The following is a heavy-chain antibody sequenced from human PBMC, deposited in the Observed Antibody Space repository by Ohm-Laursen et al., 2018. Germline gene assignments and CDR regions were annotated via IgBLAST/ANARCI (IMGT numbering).Heavy chain of an antibody. J-gene: IGHJ6*02. CDR3: ARALGGYPISYYYGMDV. CDR2: LYYSGST. Sequence: GTLSLTCAVSGASISSYYWNWIRQPPGKGLEYIGYLYYSGSTYYNPSLKSRVAISVDTTKNQFSLKLSSVTAADTAVYYCARALGGYPISYYYGMDVWGQGTTVTVSS. V-gene: IGHV4-59*01. D-gene: IGHD7-27*01. CDR1: GASISSYY.